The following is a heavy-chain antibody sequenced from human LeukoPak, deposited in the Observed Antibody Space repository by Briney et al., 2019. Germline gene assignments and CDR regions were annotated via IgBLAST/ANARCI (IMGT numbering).Heavy chain of an antibody. V-gene: IGHV3-15*01. D-gene: IGHD3-10*01. CDR3: IHYDAGSYSTDY. CDR1: GFTVSSNY. Sequence: GGSLRLSCAASGFTVSSNYMSWVRQAPGKGLEWVGRIKTKTDGETTDYAAPVKGRFTISRDDSKNTLYLQMNSLKTEDTAVYYCIHYDAGSYSTDYWGQGTQVTVSS. J-gene: IGHJ4*02. CDR2: IKTKTDGETT.